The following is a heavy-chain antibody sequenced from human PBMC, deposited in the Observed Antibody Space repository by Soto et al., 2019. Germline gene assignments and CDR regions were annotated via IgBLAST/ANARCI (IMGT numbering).Heavy chain of an antibody. CDR1: GSSISSYY. CDR3: ASVSVLGGSGRGMDV. D-gene: IGHD3-10*01. Sequence: SETLSLTCTVSGSSISSYYWTWIRQPPGKGLEWIGYIYYGGSTNYNPSLKSRVTISVDTSKNQFSLKLSSVTAADTAVYYCASVSVLGGSGRGMDVWGQGTTVT. J-gene: IGHJ6*02. V-gene: IGHV4-59*01. CDR2: IYYGGST.